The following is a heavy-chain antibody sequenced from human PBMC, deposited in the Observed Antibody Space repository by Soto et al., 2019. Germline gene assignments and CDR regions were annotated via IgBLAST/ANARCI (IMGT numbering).Heavy chain of an antibody. CDR2: ISSSSSYI. V-gene: IGHV3-21*01. Sequence: GGSLRLSCAASGFTFSSYSMNWVRQAPGKGLEWVSSISSSSSYIYYADSVKGRFTISRDNAKNSLYLQMNSLRAEDTAVYYCARDGVGATRWFDPWGQGTLVTVSS. J-gene: IGHJ5*02. CDR3: ARDGVGATRWFDP. CDR1: GFTFSSYS. D-gene: IGHD1-26*01.